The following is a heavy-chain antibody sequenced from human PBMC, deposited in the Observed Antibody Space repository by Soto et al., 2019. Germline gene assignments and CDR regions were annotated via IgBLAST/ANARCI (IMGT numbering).Heavy chain of an antibody. CDR2: ISGSGGST. D-gene: IGHD3-22*01. J-gene: IGHJ5*02. V-gene: IGHV3-23*01. CDR1: GFTFSSYA. CDR3: AKGPVSSGLYNWFDP. Sequence: GGSLRLSCAASGFTFSSYAMSWVRQAPGKGLEWVSAISGSGGSTYYADSVKGRFTISRDNSKNTLYLQMNSLRAEDTAVYYCAKGPVSSGLYNWFDPWGQGTLVTVSS.